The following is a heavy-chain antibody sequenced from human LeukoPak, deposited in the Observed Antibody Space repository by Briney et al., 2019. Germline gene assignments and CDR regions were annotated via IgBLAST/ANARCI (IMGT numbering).Heavy chain of an antibody. CDR3: ARGLRGRAFDI. D-gene: IGHD1-26*01. Sequence: PSETLSLTCAVYGGSFSGYYWGWIRQPPGKGLEWIGEINHSGSTNYNPSLKSRVTISVDTSKNQFSLKLSSVTAADTAVYYCARGLRGRAFDIWGQGTMVTVSS. J-gene: IGHJ3*02. V-gene: IGHV4-34*01. CDR1: GGSFSGYY. CDR2: INHSGST.